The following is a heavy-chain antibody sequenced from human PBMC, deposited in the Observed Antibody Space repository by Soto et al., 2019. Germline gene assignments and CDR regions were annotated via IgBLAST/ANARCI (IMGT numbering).Heavy chain of an antibody. CDR3: ASDRFRGTYYLRGVTYFFEE. CDR1: GLTFTDYW. D-gene: IGHD1-26*01. CDR2: IKQDESEK. J-gene: IGHJ4*02. V-gene: IGHV3-7*03. Sequence: GGSLRLSCVTYGLTFTDYWMSWVRQAPGKGLEWVANIKQDESEKNYLDSVKGRFTISRDNAKNSLYLQMNSLRAEDTAVYYCASDRFRGTYYLRGVTYFFEEWGQGAPVTVPQ.